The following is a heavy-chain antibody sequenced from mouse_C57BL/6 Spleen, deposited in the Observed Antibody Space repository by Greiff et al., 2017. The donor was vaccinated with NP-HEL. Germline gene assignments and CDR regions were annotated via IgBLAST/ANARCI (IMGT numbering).Heavy chain of an antibody. J-gene: IGHJ4*01. CDR3: ARGGLLRGGAMDY. Sequence: QVQLQQSGAELVRPGTSVKVSCKASGYAFTNYLIEWVKQRPGQGLEWIGVINPGSGGTNYTEKFKGKATLTSDKSSSTAYMQLSSLTSEDSAVYFCARGGLLRGGAMDYWGQGTSVTVSS. V-gene: IGHV1-54*01. CDR1: GYAFTNYL. D-gene: IGHD2-3*01. CDR2: INPGSGGT.